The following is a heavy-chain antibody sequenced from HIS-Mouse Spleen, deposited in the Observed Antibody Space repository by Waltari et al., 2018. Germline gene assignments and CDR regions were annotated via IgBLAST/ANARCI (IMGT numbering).Heavy chain of an antibody. CDR3: AKDRQWLVRIYFDY. J-gene: IGHJ4*02. D-gene: IGHD6-19*01. V-gene: IGHV3-23*01. Sequence: EVQLLESGGGLVQPGGSLRLCCAASGFSVSRYAMIWGRQAPGEGLEWVSAIGGSGGRTYYADSVKGRFTISRDNSKNTLYLQMNSLRAEDTAVYYCAKDRQWLVRIYFDYWGQGTLVTVSS. CDR2: IGGSGGRT. CDR1: GFSVSRYA.